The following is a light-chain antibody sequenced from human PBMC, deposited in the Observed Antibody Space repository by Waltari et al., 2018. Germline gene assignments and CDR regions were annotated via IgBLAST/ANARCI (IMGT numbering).Light chain of an antibody. V-gene: IGLV1-47*01. CDR1: SYTLRTYH. CDR2: RND. Sequence: QSVFTQPRSASETPGQRVTTSCFGSSYTLRTYHPHCDQQLPGTAPKLLIYRNDQRPSGVPDRFSGSKSGTSASLAISGLRSEDEADYYCATWDDTLNMVFGGVTKLTVL. J-gene: IGLJ2*01. CDR3: ATWDDTLNMV.